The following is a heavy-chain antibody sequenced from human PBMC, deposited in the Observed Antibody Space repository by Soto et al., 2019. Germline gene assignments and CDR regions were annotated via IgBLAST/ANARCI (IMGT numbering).Heavy chain of an antibody. J-gene: IGHJ3*02. D-gene: IGHD3-10*01. CDR2: TYYRSKWYN. CDR1: GDSVSSNSAG. V-gene: IGHV6-1*01. CDR3: AYGSGSYLSAFDI. Sequence: SQTLSLTCAISGDSVSSNSAGWNWIRQTPSRGLEWLGRTYYRSKWYNDYAVSVKSRITINPDTSKNQFSLQLNSVTPEDTAVYYCAYGSGSYLSAFDIWGQGTMVTVSS.